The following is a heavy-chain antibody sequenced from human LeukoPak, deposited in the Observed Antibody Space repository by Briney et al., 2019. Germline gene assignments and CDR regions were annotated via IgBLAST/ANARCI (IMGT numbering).Heavy chain of an antibody. CDR2: ITVSGSTT. CDR3: AIQGSLRNYVDY. Sequence: SGGSLRLSCAASGFTFSTYVMSWVRQAPGKGLEWVSTITVSGSTTFYADSVKGRFTISRDDSKNTLYLQMNTLRDEDTAVYYCAIQGSLRNYVDYWGQGTLVTDSS. CDR1: GFTFSTYV. V-gene: IGHV3-23*01. J-gene: IGHJ4*02.